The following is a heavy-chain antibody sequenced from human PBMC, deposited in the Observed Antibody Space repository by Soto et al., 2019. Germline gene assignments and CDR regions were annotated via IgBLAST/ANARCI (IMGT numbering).Heavy chain of an antibody. V-gene: IGHV3-74*01. CDR1: GFTFSSYW. Sequence: EVQLVESGGGLVQPGGSLRLSCAASGFTFSSYWMHWVRQAPGKGLVWVSRINTDESSTTYADSVKGRFTISRDNAKNTLYLQMNSLRAEDTAVYYRARRGPVTGLAYWGQGTLVTVSS. J-gene: IGHJ4*02. D-gene: IGHD1-20*01. CDR3: ARRGPVTGLAY. CDR2: INTDESST.